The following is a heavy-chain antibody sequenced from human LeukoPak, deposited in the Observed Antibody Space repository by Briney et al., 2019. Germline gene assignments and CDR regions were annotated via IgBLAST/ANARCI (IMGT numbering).Heavy chain of an antibody. CDR2: ISSSSSYI. Sequence: GGSLRLSCAASGFTFSSYSMNWVRQAPGKGLEWVSSISSSSSYIYYADSVKGRFTISRDNAKNSLYLQMNSLRAEDTAVYYCARDLGDYYDSSGSSNGMDVWSQGTTVTVSS. J-gene: IGHJ6*02. CDR1: GFTFSSYS. D-gene: IGHD3-22*01. CDR3: ARDLGDYYDSSGSSNGMDV. V-gene: IGHV3-21*01.